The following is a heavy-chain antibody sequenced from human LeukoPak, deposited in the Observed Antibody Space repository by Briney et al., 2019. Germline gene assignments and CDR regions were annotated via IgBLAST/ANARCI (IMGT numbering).Heavy chain of an antibody. Sequence: ASVKVSCKASGYIFTNYGITWVRQAPGQGLEWMGWISAHSGATNSAQKFQDRVTMTTDTSPTTAYMELRSLTSDDTAVYYCARSIYASGSAFDYWGQGTLVHVSP. J-gene: IGHJ4*02. CDR1: GYIFTNYG. D-gene: IGHD3-10*01. CDR2: ISAHSGAT. V-gene: IGHV1-18*01. CDR3: ARSIYASGSAFDY.